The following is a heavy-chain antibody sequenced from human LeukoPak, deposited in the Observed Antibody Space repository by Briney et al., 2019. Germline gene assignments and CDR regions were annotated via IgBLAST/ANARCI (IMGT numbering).Heavy chain of an antibody. V-gene: IGHV3-74*01. Sequence: GGSLTLSCAASGIDLSPYWMHWVRQAPGKGLVWVSRINSDGSSTSYADSVKGRFTISRDNAKNTLYLQMNSLRADDTAVYYCARAPYGDNGYTAEVADYWGQGTLVTVSS. J-gene: IGHJ4*02. CDR2: INSDGSST. CDR3: ARAPYGDNGYTAEVADY. CDR1: GIDLSPYW. D-gene: IGHD3-16*01.